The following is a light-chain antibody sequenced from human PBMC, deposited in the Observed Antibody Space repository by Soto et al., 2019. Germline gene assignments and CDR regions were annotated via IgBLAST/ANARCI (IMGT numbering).Light chain of an antibody. CDR3: QQYNSYPLP. J-gene: IGKJ4*01. CDR1: EVISYW. CDR2: KAS. Sequence: DIPMAQSPSTLSASVGDSVTLICRAPEVISYWSAGYQQKPGKAPNLLVYKASTLERGVPSRFRGSGSGTEFALTISNLQPDDFATYYCQQYNSYPLPVGGGTKVDIK. V-gene: IGKV1-5*03.